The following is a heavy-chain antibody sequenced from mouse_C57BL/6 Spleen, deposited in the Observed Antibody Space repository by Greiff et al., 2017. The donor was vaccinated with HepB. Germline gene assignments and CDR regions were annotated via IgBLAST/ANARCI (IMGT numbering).Heavy chain of an antibody. CDR3: ARSAYDYENAMDY. D-gene: IGHD2-4*01. CDR2: IYPGDGDT. J-gene: IGHJ4*01. Sequence: QVQLKESGAELVKPGASVKISCKASGYAFSSYWMNWVKQRPGKGLEWIGQIYPGDGDTNYNGKFKGKATLTADKSSSTAYMQLSSLTSEDSAVYFCARSAYDYENAMDYWGQGTSVTVSS. V-gene: IGHV1-80*01. CDR1: GYAFSSYW.